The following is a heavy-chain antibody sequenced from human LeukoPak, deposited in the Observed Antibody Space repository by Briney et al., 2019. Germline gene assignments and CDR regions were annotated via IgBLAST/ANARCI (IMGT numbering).Heavy chain of an antibody. CDR3: ARTQHLARGWFDP. CDR2: IKQDGSEN. V-gene: IGHV3-7*01. J-gene: IGHJ5*02. Sequence: GGSLRLSCAASGFTFSGYWMSWVRQAPGKGLEWVANIKQDGSENYYVDSVKGRFTISRDNAKNSLYLQMNSLRAEDTAVYYCARTQHLARGWFDPWGQGTLVTVSS. CDR1: GFTFSGYW.